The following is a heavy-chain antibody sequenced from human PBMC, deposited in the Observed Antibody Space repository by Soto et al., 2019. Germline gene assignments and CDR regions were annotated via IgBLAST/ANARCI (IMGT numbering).Heavy chain of an antibody. Sequence: QGQLQESGPGLVKPSGTLSLTCVVSGGSVSDDNWWSWVRQSPGKGLEWIGEIFHSGRTNYNPSLKSRVTISLDTSKNQFFVRLTSVTDADTTVYYCVRVDPNYIGWGYWHFDLWGRGTLVTVSS. J-gene: IGHJ2*01. CDR2: IFHSGRT. CDR1: GGSVSDDNW. CDR3: VRVDPNYIGWGYWHFDL. D-gene: IGHD3-10*01. V-gene: IGHV4-4*02.